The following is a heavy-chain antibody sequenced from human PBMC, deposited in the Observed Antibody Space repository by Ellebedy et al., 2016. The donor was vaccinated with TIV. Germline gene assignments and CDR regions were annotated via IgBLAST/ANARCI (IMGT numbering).Heavy chain of an antibody. Sequence: GGSLRLSXAAVGFTFRSNKLSWVRQAPGKGLEWVSVIYTGGSTYYADSVKVRFTISRDDSRNTLYLQMNSLRAEDTAVYYCTRAGEKSTKGFDYWGQGTLVTVSS. V-gene: IGHV3-53*01. CDR3: TRAGEKSTKGFDY. D-gene: IGHD1-26*01. J-gene: IGHJ4*02. CDR1: GFTFRSNK. CDR2: IYTGGST.